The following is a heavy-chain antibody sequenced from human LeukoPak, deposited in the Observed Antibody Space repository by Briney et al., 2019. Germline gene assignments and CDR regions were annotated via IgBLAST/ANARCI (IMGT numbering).Heavy chain of an antibody. V-gene: IGHV3-23*01. Sequence: GGSLRLSCAASKFAFSSYAMSWVRQAPGKGLEWVSAISGGGGNTYYADSVKGRFTISRDTPKNTLYLQMNSLRAEDTAVYYCARDTGSGYCSGGRCRGAFDIWGQGTMVTVSS. CDR3: ARDTGSGYCSGGRCRGAFDI. D-gene: IGHD2-15*01. CDR1: KFAFSSYA. CDR2: ISGGGGNT. J-gene: IGHJ3*02.